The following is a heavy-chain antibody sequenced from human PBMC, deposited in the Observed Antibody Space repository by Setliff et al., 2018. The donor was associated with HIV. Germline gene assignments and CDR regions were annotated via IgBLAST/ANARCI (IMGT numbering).Heavy chain of an antibody. J-gene: IGHJ4*02. Sequence: GASVKVSCKASGYTFNSYGISWVRQAPGQGFEWMGWISAYNGDTNYVQKLQGRVTMTTDTSTRTAYMELRSLKSDDTAVYYCARDGEIGPDFWGQGTLVTVSS. CDR1: GYTFNSYG. V-gene: IGHV1-18*01. CDR3: ARDGEIGPDF. D-gene: IGHD3-3*01. CDR2: ISAYNGDT.